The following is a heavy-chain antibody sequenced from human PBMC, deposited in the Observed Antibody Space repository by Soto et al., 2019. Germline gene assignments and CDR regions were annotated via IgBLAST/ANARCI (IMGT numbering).Heavy chain of an antibody. D-gene: IGHD6-19*01. Sequence: KPSETLSLTCAVSGDSISNDHYWGWIRQPPGKGLESIGIIYHSGITYYNPSLKGRVTISVDTSKNQFSLKLSSVTAADTAVYYCAKIAVAVPGWFDPWGQGTLVTVSS. CDR3: AKIAVAVPGWFDP. CDR1: GDSISNDHY. V-gene: IGHV4-38-2*01. J-gene: IGHJ5*02. CDR2: IYHSGIT.